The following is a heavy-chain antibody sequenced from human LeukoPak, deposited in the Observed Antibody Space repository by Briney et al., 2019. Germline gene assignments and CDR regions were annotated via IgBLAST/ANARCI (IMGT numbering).Heavy chain of an antibody. CDR3: AGVAVITAAGTYDY. CDR2: ISGSSEYI. J-gene: IGHJ4*02. CDR1: GFTFSDYY. D-gene: IGHD6-13*01. Sequence: GGSLTLSCAAAGFTFSDYYMTWIRQAPGKGLEWVSYISGSSEYIHYADSVKGRFTISRDTAKNSLYLQMNSLRAEDTAVYYCAGVAVITAAGTYDYWGQGTLVTVSS. V-gene: IGHV3-11*05.